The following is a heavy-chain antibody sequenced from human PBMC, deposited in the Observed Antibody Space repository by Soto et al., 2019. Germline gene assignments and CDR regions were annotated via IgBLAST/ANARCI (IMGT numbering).Heavy chain of an antibody. CDR2: IIPMLGIA. CDR1: GGSFSDYA. J-gene: IGHJ6*02. D-gene: IGHD3-22*01. Sequence: QVQLVQSGAEVKKPGSSVKVSCQASGGSFSDYAISWVRQAPGQGLEWMGGIIPMLGIADNAQKFQGRVIITADEYTSTVYMELSSLRSEDPAVYYCARDGDYYDSSGFQRDYHYYGMDVWGQGTTVTVAS. CDR3: ARDGDYYDSSGFQRDYHYYGMDV. V-gene: IGHV1-69*01.